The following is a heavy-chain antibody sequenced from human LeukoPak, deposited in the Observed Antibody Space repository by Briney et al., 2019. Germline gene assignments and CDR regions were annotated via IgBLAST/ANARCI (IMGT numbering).Heavy chain of an antibody. Sequence: SETLSLTCTVSGYSINNGYYWGWFRQPPGKGLEWIGSIYHVGTTSYNPSLKSRVTMSVDTSKNQFSLKLSSVTAADTAVYYCARDRYYYDSSARYFDYWGQGTLVTVSS. CDR3: ARDRYYYDSSARYFDY. D-gene: IGHD3-22*01. J-gene: IGHJ4*02. CDR1: GYSINNGYY. V-gene: IGHV4-38-2*02. CDR2: IYHVGTT.